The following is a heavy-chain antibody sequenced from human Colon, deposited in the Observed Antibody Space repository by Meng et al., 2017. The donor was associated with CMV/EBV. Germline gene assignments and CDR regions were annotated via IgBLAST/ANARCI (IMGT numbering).Heavy chain of an antibody. J-gene: IGHJ3*02. Sequence: SETLSLTCTVSGYSISSGYYWGWIRQPPGKGLEWIGSIFHSGSTYYKPPLKSRVTISVDTSKNQFSLKLSSVTAADTAIYYCATYLTIFDIWGQGTMVTVSS. CDR3: ATYLTIFDI. CDR1: GYSISSGYY. V-gene: IGHV4-38-2*02. CDR2: IFHSGST. D-gene: IGHD3-3*01.